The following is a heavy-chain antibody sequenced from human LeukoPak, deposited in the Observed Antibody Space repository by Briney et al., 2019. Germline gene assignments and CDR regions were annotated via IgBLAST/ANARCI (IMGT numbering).Heavy chain of an antibody. V-gene: IGHV1-2*02. Sequence: ASVKVSCKASGYTFTGYYMHWVRQAPGQGLEWMGWINPNSGGTNYAQKFQGRVTMTRDTSISTAYMELSRLRSDDTAVYYCAREYYDFWSGYRTYYYGMDVWGQGTTVTVSS. D-gene: IGHD3-3*01. J-gene: IGHJ6*02. CDR2: INPNSGGT. CDR1: GYTFTGYY. CDR3: AREYYDFWSGYRTYYYGMDV.